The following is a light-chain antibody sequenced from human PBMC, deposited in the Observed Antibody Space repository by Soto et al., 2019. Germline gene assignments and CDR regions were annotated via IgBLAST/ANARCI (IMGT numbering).Light chain of an antibody. Sequence: QSVLTQPPAASGTPGQRVTISCSGGNSNIGGNTDNWYQQFPGTAPKLVIHTDNQRPSGVPDRFSGSRSGTSASLAISGLQSDDEADYYCASWDDSLNGPVFGGGTKLTVL. CDR3: ASWDDSLNGPV. V-gene: IGLV1-44*01. CDR2: TDN. J-gene: IGLJ2*01. CDR1: NSNIGGNT.